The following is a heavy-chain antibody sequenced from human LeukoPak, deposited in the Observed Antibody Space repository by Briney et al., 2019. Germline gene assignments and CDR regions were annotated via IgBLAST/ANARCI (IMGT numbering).Heavy chain of an antibody. CDR2: INNDGTYT. J-gene: IGHJ4*02. CDR3: AKSVVVTFDY. CDR1: GFTSSSYW. D-gene: IGHD2-21*02. Sequence: GGSLRLSCAVSGFTSSSYWMHWVRQAPGKGLVWVSRINNDGTYTVYADSVKGRFTISRDNAKNTLYLQMNSLRAEDTAVYYCAKSVVVTFDYWGQGTLVTVSS. V-gene: IGHV3-74*01.